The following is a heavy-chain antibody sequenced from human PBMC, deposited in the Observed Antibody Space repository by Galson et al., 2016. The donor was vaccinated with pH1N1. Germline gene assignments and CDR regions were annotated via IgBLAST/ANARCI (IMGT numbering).Heavy chain of an antibody. CDR3: ARRGRWQQMGF. Sequence: LSLTCAVFGGSFSNYQWTWIRQSPGKGLEWIGEISHTGSTNYNPSLWSRLTISIDTSKSQFSLSLRSVSAADTGIYYCARRGRWQQMGFWGQGTPVGVSS. CDR1: GGSFSNYQ. J-gene: IGHJ4*02. V-gene: IGHV4-34*01. CDR2: ISHTGST. D-gene: IGHD5-24*01.